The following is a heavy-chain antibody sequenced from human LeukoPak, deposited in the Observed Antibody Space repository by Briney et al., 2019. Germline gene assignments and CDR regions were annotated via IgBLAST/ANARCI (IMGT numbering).Heavy chain of an antibody. J-gene: IGHJ4*02. D-gene: IGHD2-2*01. CDR3: ANRGYCSSTSCTFDY. V-gene: IGHV3-23*01. CDR2: ISGSGGST. Sequence: GGSLRLSCAASGFTFSSYGMSWVRQAPGKGLEWVSAISGSGGSTYYADSVKGRFTISRDNSKNTLYLQMNSLRAEDTAVYYCANRGYCSSTSCTFDYWGQGTLVTVSS. CDR1: GFTFSSYG.